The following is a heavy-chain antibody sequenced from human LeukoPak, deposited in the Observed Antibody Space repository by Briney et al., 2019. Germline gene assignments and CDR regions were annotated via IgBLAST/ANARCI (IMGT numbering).Heavy chain of an antibody. V-gene: IGHV3-9*01. Sequence: PGRSLRLSCAASGFTFDDYAMHWVRQAPGKGLEWVSGISWYSGSIAYADSVKGRSTISRDNAKNSLYLQMNSLRPEDTALYYCAKGNCGADCYPDYWGQGTLVTVSS. CDR3: AKGNCGADCYPDY. J-gene: IGHJ4*02. CDR1: GFTFDDYA. D-gene: IGHD2-21*02. CDR2: ISWYSGSI.